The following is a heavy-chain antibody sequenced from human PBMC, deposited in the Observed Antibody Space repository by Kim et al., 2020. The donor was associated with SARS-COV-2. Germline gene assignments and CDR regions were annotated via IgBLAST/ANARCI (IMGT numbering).Heavy chain of an antibody. J-gene: IGHJ5*02. CDR2: INTNTGNP. Sequence: ASVKVSCKASGYTFTSYAMNWVRQAPGQGLEWMGWINTNTGNPTYAQGFTGRFVFSLDTSVSTAYLQISSLKAEDTAVYYCARDTDGSDYDILTGYDNWFDPWGQGTLVTVSS. V-gene: IGHV7-4-1*02. D-gene: IGHD3-9*01. CDR1: GYTFTSYA. CDR3: ARDTDGSDYDILTGYDNWFDP.